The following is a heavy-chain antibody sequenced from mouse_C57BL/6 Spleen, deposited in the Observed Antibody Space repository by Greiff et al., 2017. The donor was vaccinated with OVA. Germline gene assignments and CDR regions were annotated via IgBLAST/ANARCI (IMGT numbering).Heavy chain of an antibody. V-gene: IGHV1-15*01. D-gene: IGHD4-1*01. CDR3: TREGTGTYYYAMDY. CDR1: GYTFTDYE. CDR2: IDPETGGT. Sequence: QVQLKQSGAELVRPGASVTLSCKASGYTFTDYEMHWVKQTPVHGLEWIGAIDPETGGTAYNQKFKGKAILTADKSSSTAYMELRSLTSEDSAVYYCTREGTGTYYYAMDYWGQGTSVTVSS. J-gene: IGHJ4*01.